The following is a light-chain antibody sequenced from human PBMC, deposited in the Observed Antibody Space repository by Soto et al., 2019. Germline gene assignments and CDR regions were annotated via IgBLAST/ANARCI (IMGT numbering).Light chain of an antibody. CDR1: QSVYNY. CDR3: QQRANWPGT. CDR2: DVS. V-gene: IGKV3-11*01. Sequence: EIVLTQSPGTLSLSPGERATLSCRASQSVYNYLAWYQQKPGQAPRLLIYDVSDRATGLPDRFSGSGSGTDFTLTISSLEPEDSAIYYCQQRANWPGTFXQGTKVDIK. J-gene: IGKJ1*01.